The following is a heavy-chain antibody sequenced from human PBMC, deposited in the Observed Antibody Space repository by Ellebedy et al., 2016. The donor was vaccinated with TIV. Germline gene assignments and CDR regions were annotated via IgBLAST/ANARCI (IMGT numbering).Heavy chain of an antibody. D-gene: IGHD3-10*01. Sequence: GESLKISXAASGFTFNTYGMHWVRQAPDKGLEWVGVISYDGSDKYYADSVKDRFTISRDNSENTLYLQMNTLRADDTAVYYCAKGPYYGSGTLDYWGQGTLVTVSS. CDR2: ISYDGSDK. CDR1: GFTFNTYG. J-gene: IGHJ4*02. CDR3: AKGPYYGSGTLDY. V-gene: IGHV3-30*18.